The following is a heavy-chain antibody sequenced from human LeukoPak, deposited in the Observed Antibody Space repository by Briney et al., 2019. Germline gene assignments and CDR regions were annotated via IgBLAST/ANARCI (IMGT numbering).Heavy chain of an antibody. D-gene: IGHD6-13*01. V-gene: IGHV1-8*01. CDR2: MNPNSGNT. J-gene: IGHJ6*02. CDR1: GYTFTSYD. CDR3: ARLYSSSWLYYYGMDV. Sequence: GASVKVSCKASGYTFTSYDINWVRQATGQGLVWMGWMNPNSGNTGYAQKFQGRVTMTRNTSISTAYMELSSLRSEDTAVYYCARLYSSSWLYYYGMDVWGQGTTVTVSS.